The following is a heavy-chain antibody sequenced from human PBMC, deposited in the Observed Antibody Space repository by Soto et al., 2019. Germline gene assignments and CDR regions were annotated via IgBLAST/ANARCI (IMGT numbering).Heavy chain of an antibody. CDR1: GFTFSSYA. CDR3: AKGRIAAPCPTDY. D-gene: IGHD6-6*01. Sequence: EVQLLESGGGLVQPGGSLRLSCAASGFTFSSYAMSWVRQAPGKGLEWVSAISGSGGSTYYADSVKGRFTISRDNSKNTLYLQMNSLRAEDKAVYYCAKGRIAAPCPTDYWGQGTLVTVSS. J-gene: IGHJ4*02. CDR2: ISGSGGST. V-gene: IGHV3-23*01.